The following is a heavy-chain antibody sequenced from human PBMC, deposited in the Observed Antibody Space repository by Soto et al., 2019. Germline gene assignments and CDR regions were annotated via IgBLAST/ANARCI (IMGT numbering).Heavy chain of an antibody. J-gene: IGHJ1*01. V-gene: IGHV1-69*01. CDR3: ARGWGSVSTTYYYAY. CDR2: ITPIFGKA. D-gene: IGHD3-22*01. CDR1: GGTFSSST. Sequence: QVQLVQSGAEVRRPGSSVRVSCKASGGTFSSSTISWVRQAPGQGLEWVGGITPIFGKANYAQKFQGRVTITADESTSTAYMELSSLRSEDTALYFCARGWGSVSTTYYYAYWGQGTSVTVSS.